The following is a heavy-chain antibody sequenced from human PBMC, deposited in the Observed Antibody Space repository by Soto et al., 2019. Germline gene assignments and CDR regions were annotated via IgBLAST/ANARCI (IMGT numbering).Heavy chain of an antibody. J-gene: IGHJ4*02. Sequence: GASVKVSCKASGGTFSSYAISWVRQAPGQGLEWMGGIIPVFGTANYAQKFQGRVTITADESTSTAYMELSSLRSEDTAVYYCARARRAVATTWDDYWGQGPLVTVSS. D-gene: IGHD5-12*01. CDR3: ARARRAVATTWDDY. CDR1: GGTFSSYA. V-gene: IGHV1-69*13. CDR2: IIPVFGTA.